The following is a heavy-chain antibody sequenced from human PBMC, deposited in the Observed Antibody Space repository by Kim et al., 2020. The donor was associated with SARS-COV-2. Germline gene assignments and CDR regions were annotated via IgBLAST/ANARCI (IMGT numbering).Heavy chain of an antibody. CDR3: ARVFGFYYHYMDV. J-gene: IGHJ6*03. D-gene: IGHD3-10*01. V-gene: IGHV1-8*01. Sequence: GSAKKFQSRVTLAWNTSTSTAYMELSGLRSEDTAVYYCARVFGFYYHYMDVWGKGTTVTVSS.